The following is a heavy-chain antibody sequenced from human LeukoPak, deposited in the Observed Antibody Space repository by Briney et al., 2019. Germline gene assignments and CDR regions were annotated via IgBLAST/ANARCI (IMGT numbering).Heavy chain of an antibody. Sequence: ASVKVSCKASGGTFSSYAISWVRQAPGQGLEWMGGIIPIFGTANYAQKFQGRVTITTDESTSTAYMELSSLRSEDTAVYYCAREGAPRGVRGAYGVYSFDYWGQGTLVTVSS. CDR1: GGTFSSYA. CDR3: AREGAPRGVRGAYGVYSFDY. CDR2: IIPIFGTA. J-gene: IGHJ4*02. V-gene: IGHV1-69*05. D-gene: IGHD3-10*01.